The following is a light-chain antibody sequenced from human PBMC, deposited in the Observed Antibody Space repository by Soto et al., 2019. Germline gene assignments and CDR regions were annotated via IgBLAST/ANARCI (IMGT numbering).Light chain of an antibody. J-gene: IGKJ1*01. CDR2: WAS. Sequence: DIVMTQSPDSLGMSLGERATINCKSSQNILYKSKNKNYLAWYQQKPGQPPKLLIYWASTRESGVPDRFSGGGSGTDFTLTISSLQAEDVAVYYCQQYFSTPRTFGQGTKVDIK. V-gene: IGKV4-1*01. CDR1: QNILYKSKNKNY. CDR3: QQYFSTPRT.